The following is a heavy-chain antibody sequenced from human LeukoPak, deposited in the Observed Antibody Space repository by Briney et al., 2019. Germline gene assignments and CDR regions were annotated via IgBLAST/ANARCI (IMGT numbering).Heavy chain of an antibody. CDR2: IKSDGSST. V-gene: IGHV3-74*01. J-gene: IGHJ6*02. Sequence: GGSLRLSCAASGFTFSSYWMHWVRQVPGKGLVWVSRIKSDGSSTTYADSVKGRFTISRDNAKNTLYLQMNSLRAEDTAVYYCTRDHGMDVWGQGTTVTVSS. CDR1: GFTFSSYW. CDR3: TRDHGMDV.